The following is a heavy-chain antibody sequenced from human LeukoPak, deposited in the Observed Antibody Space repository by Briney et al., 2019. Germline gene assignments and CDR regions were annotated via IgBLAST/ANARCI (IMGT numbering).Heavy chain of an antibody. V-gene: IGHV3-30-3*01. CDR1: GFTFSSYA. CDR3: ARVHY. CDR2: ISYDGSNK. J-gene: IGHJ4*02. Sequence: GGSLRLSCAASGFTFSSYAMHWVRQAPGRGLEWMAVISYDGSNKYYADSVKGRFTISRDNSKNTLYLQMNSLRAEDTAVYYCARVHYWGQGTLVTVSS.